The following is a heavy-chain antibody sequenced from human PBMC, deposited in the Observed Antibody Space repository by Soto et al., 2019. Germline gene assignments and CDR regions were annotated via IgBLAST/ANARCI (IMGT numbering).Heavy chain of an antibody. CDR2: ISAYNGNT. CDR1: GYTLTSYG. Sequence: GASVKVSCTDSGYTLTSYGISWVRQATKQGLEWMGWISAYNGNTNYAQKLQGRVTMTTDTSTSTAYMELRSLRSDDTAVYYCARDCSSTSCYATAGYYYYGMDVWGQGTTVTVSS. J-gene: IGHJ6*02. V-gene: IGHV1-18*01. CDR3: ARDCSSTSCYATAGYYYYGMDV. D-gene: IGHD2-2*01.